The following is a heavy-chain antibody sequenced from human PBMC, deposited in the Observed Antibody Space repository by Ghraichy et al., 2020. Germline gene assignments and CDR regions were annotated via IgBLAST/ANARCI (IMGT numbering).Heavy chain of an antibody. CDR1: GFTFSSYG. CDR3: ATTADYLYFDY. J-gene: IGHJ4*02. D-gene: IGHD4-11*01. V-gene: IGHV3-21*01. CDR2: ISSRSDYI. Sequence: GGSLRLSCAASGFTFSSYGMNWVRQAPGKGLEWVSTISSRSDYIYYADSLKGRFTVSRDNADNSLFLQMNSLRAEDTAVYYCATTADYLYFDYWGQGTLVTVSS.